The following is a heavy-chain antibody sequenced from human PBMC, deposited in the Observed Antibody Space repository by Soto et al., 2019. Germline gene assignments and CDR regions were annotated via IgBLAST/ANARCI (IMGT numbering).Heavy chain of an antibody. D-gene: IGHD3-10*01. CDR2: FDPEDGET. J-gene: IGHJ6*02. Sequence: ASVKVSCKVSGYTLTELSMHWVRQAPGKGLEWMGGFDPEDGETIYAQKFQGRVTMTEDTSTDTAYMELSSLRSEDTAVYYCANLPHYYGSGSQGYYYGMDVWGQGTTVTVSS. CDR1: GYTLTELS. CDR3: ANLPHYYGSGSQGYYYGMDV. V-gene: IGHV1-24*01.